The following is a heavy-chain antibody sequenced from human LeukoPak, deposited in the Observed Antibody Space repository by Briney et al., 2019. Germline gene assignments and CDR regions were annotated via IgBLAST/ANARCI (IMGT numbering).Heavy chain of an antibody. J-gene: IGHJ5*02. V-gene: IGHV4-4*07. CDR3: ARGYYDFWSGHSENWFDP. Sequence: SETLSLTCTVSGGSISSYYWSWIRQPAGKGLEWIGRIYTSGSTNYNPSLKSRVTMSVDASKNQFSLKLSSVTAADTAVYYCARGYYDFWSGHSENWFDPWGQGTLVTVSS. CDR1: GGSISSYY. D-gene: IGHD3-3*01. CDR2: IYTSGST.